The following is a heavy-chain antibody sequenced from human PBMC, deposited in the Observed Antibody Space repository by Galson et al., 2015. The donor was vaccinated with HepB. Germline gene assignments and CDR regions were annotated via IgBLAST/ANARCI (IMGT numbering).Heavy chain of an antibody. CDR1: GFTFSTYG. J-gene: IGHJ6*02. Sequence: SLRLSCATSGFTFSTYGMHWVRQAPGKGLEWVAVIWYDGSNKYYADSVKGRFTISRDNSKNTLYLQMNSLRAEDTAVYYCTRGDIRPSIAARLYYYYYGMDVWGQGTTVTVSS. CDR3: TRGDIRPSIAARLYYYYYGMDV. CDR2: IWYDGSNK. D-gene: IGHD6-6*01. V-gene: IGHV3-33*01.